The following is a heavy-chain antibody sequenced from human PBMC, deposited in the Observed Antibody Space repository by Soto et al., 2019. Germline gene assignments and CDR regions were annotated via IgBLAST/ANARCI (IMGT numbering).Heavy chain of an antibody. Sequence: QMQLVESGGGVVQPGGSLRLSCAASGFKFREFGMHWVRQAPGKGLEWVALISYDGSDYAYSVKGRFTISRDDSRDTRYLHIGNVRGDDTGVYYCARRWNYCLDFWGQGTLVAVSS. J-gene: IGHJ4*02. D-gene: IGHD3-10*01. CDR1: GFKFREFG. V-gene: IGHV3-33*05. CDR3: ARRWNYCLDF. CDR2: ISYDGSD.